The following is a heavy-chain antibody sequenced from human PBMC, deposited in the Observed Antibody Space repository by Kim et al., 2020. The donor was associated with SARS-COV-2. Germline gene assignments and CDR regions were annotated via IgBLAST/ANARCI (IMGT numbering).Heavy chain of an antibody. V-gene: IGHV3-23*01. CDR1: EFTFRNYA. J-gene: IGHJ4*02. CDR3: ATREAYLDY. D-gene: IGHD3-16*01. CDR2: ISRSGDGT. Sequence: GGSLRLSCSASEFTFRNYAISWVRQAPGKGLEWVSSISRSGDGTYYADSVEGRFTISRDNSKNTLYLQMNSLTAEDTAVYFCATREAYLDYWGQGTLVTV.